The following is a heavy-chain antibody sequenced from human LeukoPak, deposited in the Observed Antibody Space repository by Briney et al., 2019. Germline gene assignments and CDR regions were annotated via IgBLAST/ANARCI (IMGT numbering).Heavy chain of an antibody. V-gene: IGHV3-74*01. CDR3: ARGERAYYYGMDV. Sequence: PGGSLRLSCAASGFTFSTYWMHWVRQAPGKGLVWVSQINTDGNSTTYADSVKGRFTVSRDNAKNTLYLQMNSLRAEDTAVYYCARGERAYYYGMDVWGQGTTVTVSS. CDR1: GFTFSTYW. J-gene: IGHJ6*02. CDR2: INTDGNST.